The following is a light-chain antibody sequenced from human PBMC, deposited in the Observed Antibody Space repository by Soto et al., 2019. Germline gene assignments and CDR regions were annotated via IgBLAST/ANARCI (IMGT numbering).Light chain of an antibody. V-gene: IGKV3-20*01. CDR2: GAS. CDR1: QSVSSN. J-gene: IGKJ5*01. CDR3: QQYGSSPIT. Sequence: EIVLTQSPATLSLSPGERATLSCRACQSVSSNLAWYQQKPGQAPRLLIYGASTRATGIPARFSGSGSGTDFTLTISRLEPEDFAVYYCQQYGSSPITFGQGTRLEIK.